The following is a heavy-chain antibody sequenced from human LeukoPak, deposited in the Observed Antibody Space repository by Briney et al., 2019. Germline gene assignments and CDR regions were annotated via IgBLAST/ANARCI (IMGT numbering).Heavy chain of an antibody. D-gene: IGHD3-3*01. J-gene: IGHJ4*02. CDR1: GGTFSSYA. CDR2: IIPIFGTT. V-gene: IGHV1-69*13. CDR3: ARARSSYDSWSCFDY. Sequence: ASVKVSCKASGGTFSSYAINWVRQAPGQGLEWVGGIIPIFGTTNYAQEFQGRVTIIADESTSTAYMELSSLRSEDTAVYYCARARSSYDSWSCFDYWGQGTLVTVSS.